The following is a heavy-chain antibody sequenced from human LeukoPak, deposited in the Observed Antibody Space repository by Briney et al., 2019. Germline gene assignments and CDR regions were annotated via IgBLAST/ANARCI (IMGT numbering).Heavy chain of an antibody. D-gene: IGHD5-24*01. J-gene: IGHJ4*02. V-gene: IGHV1-69*04. CDR2: IIPILGIA. Sequence: SVKVSCKASGGTFSSYAISWVRQAPGQGLEWMGRIIPILGIANYAQKFQGRVTITADESTSTAYMELSSLRSEDTAVYYCARGDGYSTNFDYWGQGTLVTVSS. CDR1: GGTFSSYA. CDR3: ARGDGYSTNFDY.